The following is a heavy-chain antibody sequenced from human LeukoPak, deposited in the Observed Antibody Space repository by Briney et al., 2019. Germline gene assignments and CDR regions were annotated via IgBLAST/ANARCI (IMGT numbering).Heavy chain of an antibody. Sequence: PSETLSLTCTVSGGSISSYYWSWIRQPAGKGLEWIGRIYTSGSTNYNPSLKSRVTMSVDTSKNQFSLKLSSVTAADTAVCYCARGIGYCSSTSCHRAGYWHFDLWGRGTLVTVSS. CDR1: GGSISSYY. J-gene: IGHJ2*01. CDR3: ARGIGYCSSTSCHRAGYWHFDL. D-gene: IGHD2-2*01. V-gene: IGHV4-4*07. CDR2: IYTSGST.